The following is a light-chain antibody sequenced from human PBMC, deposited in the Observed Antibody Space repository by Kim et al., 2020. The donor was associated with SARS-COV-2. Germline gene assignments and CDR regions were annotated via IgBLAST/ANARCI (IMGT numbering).Light chain of an antibody. J-gene: IGLJ3*02. Sequence: GSLGHAVALACTGTSNDIGRDSHVSWFQQSPGTAPKLLIYEVNNRPSGVPDRFSGSKSGNTASLTISGLQAEDEADYYCNSFTSSTTWVVGGGTKVTVL. CDR3: NSFTSSTTWV. CDR1: SNDIGRDSH. V-gene: IGLV2-18*02. CDR2: EVN.